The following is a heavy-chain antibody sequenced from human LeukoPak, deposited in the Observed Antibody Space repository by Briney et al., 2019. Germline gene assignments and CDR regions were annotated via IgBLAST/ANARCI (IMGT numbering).Heavy chain of an antibody. J-gene: IGHJ4*02. CDR2: IYYSGST. V-gene: IGHV4-39*07. D-gene: IGHD3-10*01. Sequence: PSETLSLTCTVSGGSISSSSYYWGWIRQPPGKGLEWIGTIYYSGSTYYNPSLKSRVTISVDTSKNQFSLKLSSVTAADTAVYYCTRDGGSRSSPLDSDFWGQGTLVTVSS. CDR1: GGSISSSSYY. CDR3: TRDGGSRSSPLDSDF.